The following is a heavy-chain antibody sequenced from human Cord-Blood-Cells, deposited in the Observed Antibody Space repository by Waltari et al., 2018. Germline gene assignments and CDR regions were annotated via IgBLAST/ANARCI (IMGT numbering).Heavy chain of an antibody. D-gene: IGHD1-26*01. J-gene: IGHJ3*02. Sequence: QVQLQQWGAGLLKPSETLSLTCAVYGGSFSGYYWSWIRQPPGKGLEWIGEINHSGSTNYSPSLKSRVTISVDTSKNQFSLKLSSVTAADTAVYYCARVKNRSTLDIWGQGTMVTVSS. CDR1: GGSFSGYY. CDR3: ARVKNRSTLDI. CDR2: INHSGST. V-gene: IGHV4-34*01.